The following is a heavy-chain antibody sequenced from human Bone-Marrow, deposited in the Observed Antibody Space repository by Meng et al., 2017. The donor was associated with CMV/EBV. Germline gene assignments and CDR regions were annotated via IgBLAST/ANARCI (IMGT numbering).Heavy chain of an antibody. D-gene: IGHD4-11*01. V-gene: IGHV3-53*01. CDR1: GFTVSSNC. J-gene: IGHJ6*02. CDR2: IYSGGST. Sequence: GGSLRLSCAASGFTVSSNCMSWVRQAPGKGLEWVSVIYSGGSTYYADSVKGRFTISRDNSKNTLYLQMNSLRAEDTAMYYCARETTALYDYYSMDVWGQGTTVTVSS. CDR3: ARETTALYDYYSMDV.